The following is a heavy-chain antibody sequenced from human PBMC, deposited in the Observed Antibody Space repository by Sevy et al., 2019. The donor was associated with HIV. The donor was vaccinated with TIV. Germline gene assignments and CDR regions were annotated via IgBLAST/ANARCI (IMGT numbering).Heavy chain of an antibody. J-gene: IGHJ4*02. CDR2: IHYTGAT. CDR3: ARKRVYSYGPFDY. V-gene: IGHV4-30-4*01. D-gene: IGHD5-12*01. Sequence: SETLSLTCTVSGGSLSSSDSYWSWIRQPPGKGLEWLGNIHYTGATYYNPFLKSRVAMSVDTSEERFSLRLSFLTAADTALYFCARKRVYSYGPFDYWGQGILVTVSS. CDR1: GGSLSSSDSY.